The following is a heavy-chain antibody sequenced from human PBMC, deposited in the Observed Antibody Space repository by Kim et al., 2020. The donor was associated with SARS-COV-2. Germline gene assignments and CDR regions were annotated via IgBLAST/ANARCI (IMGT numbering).Heavy chain of an antibody. V-gene: IGHV4-31*02. CDR3: ARGDSSSGGVYYFDY. D-gene: IGHD6-13*01. Sequence: PALKSRVTISVDTSKNQFALKRSSVTAADTAVYYCARGDSSSGGVYYFDYWGQGTLVTVSS. J-gene: IGHJ4*02.